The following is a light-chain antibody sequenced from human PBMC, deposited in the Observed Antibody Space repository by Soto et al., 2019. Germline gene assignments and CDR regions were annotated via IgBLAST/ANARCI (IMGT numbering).Light chain of an antibody. CDR1: QSVGTY. CDR2: DAS. J-gene: IGKJ4*01. V-gene: IGKV3-11*01. CDR3: QQVNSYPLT. Sequence: EIVLTQSPAILSLSPGERATLSCRASQSVGTYLDWYQQKLGQAPRLLIYDASNRATGIPARFSGSGSGTDFTLTISSLEPEDFATYYCQQVNSYPLTFGGGPRWRSN.